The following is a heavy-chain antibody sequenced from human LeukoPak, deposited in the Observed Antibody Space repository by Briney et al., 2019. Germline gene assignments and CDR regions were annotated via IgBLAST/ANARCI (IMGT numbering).Heavy chain of an antibody. CDR2: ISYGGNNK. CDR3: ARRPFGYNWFDP. D-gene: IGHD3-16*01. Sequence: GGSLRLSCAASGFTFSSYGMHWARQALGKGLEWVAVISYGGNNKYYADSVKGRFTISRDNSKNTLYLQMNSLRAEDTAVYYCARRPFGYNWFDPWGQGPLVTDSS. J-gene: IGHJ5*02. V-gene: IGHV3-30*03. CDR1: GFTFSSYG.